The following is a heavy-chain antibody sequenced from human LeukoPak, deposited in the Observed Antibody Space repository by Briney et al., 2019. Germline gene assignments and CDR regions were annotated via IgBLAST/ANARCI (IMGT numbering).Heavy chain of an antibody. Sequence: AGGSLRLSCAASGFTFSSYAMHWVRQAPGKGLEWVAVISYDGSNKYYADSVKGRFTISRDNSKNTLYLQMNSLRAEDTAVYYCARVQQWLVLVSAFDIWGQGTMVTVSS. CDR1: GFTFSSYA. CDR2: ISYDGSNK. V-gene: IGHV3-30-3*01. D-gene: IGHD6-19*01. J-gene: IGHJ3*02. CDR3: ARVQQWLVLVSAFDI.